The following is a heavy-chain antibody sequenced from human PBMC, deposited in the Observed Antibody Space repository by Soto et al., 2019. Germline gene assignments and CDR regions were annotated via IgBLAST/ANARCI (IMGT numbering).Heavy chain of an antibody. CDR3: ARHSFGELLYAFHM. D-gene: IGHD3-10*01. CDR1: GDSISRTNDY. Sequence: QSQLQESGPGLVKPSESLSLTCSVSGDSISRTNDYWAWIRQPPGKGLEWIGSIFYSGSTFYSPSHKSRVTISVDTSKTQFSLKLSSVTAADMAVYYCARHSFGELLYAFHMWGQGTMVIVSS. CDR2: IFYSGST. J-gene: IGHJ3*02. V-gene: IGHV4-39*01.